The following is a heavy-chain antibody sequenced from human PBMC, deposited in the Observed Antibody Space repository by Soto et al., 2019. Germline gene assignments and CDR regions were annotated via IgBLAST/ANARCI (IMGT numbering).Heavy chain of an antibody. J-gene: IGHJ5*02. Sequence: QEQLVQSGGGVVQPGRSLRISCAASGFKFSSYGMHWVRQAPGKGLEWVAVIRYDGSDTSYGDSVKGRFTISRDNSKNTLHLQMSSLRVDDTAVYYCARDRFGGTEGTNWLDPWGQGSLVTVSS. V-gene: IGHV3-33*01. CDR3: ARDRFGGTEGTNWLDP. D-gene: IGHD3-10*01. CDR2: IRYDGSDT. CDR1: GFKFSSYG.